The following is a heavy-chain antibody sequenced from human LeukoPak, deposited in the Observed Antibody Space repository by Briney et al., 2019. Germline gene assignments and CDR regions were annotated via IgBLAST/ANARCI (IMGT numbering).Heavy chain of an antibody. V-gene: IGHV1-8*01. CDR3: ARGRSGLAAAGTYDY. CDR1: GYTFTSSD. D-gene: IGHD6-13*01. CDR2: INPKSGRT. J-gene: IGHJ4*02. Sequence: ASVKVSCKASGYTFTSSDINWVRQATGQALEWMGWINPKSGRTGYAKKFQDRVSMAMNTSISTAYMEVSSLRFDDTAVYYCARGRSGLAAAGTYDYWGQGTLITVSS.